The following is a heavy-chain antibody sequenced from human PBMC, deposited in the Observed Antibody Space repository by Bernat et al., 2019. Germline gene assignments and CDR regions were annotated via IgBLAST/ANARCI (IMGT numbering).Heavy chain of an antibody. Sequence: QVQLQESGPGLVKPSETLSLTCSVSGGSISGYYWSWTRQPPGKELEWIGYIYYSGSTNYNPSLMSRITFSVDTSKNQFPLNLKSVTAADTAVYFCARDLSGGSHAFDIWGQGTVITVSS. CDR1: GGSISGYY. V-gene: IGHV4-59*01. CDR3: ARDLSGGSHAFDI. CDR2: IYYSGST. J-gene: IGHJ3*02. D-gene: IGHD2-15*01.